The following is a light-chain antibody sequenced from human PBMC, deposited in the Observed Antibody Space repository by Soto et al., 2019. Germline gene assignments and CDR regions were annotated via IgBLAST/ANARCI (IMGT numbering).Light chain of an antibody. CDR1: QGISSF. CDR3: QQRQSYPLT. V-gene: IGKV1-9*01. J-gene: IGKJ4*01. Sequence: DIKMPQSPSTLSASVGDRGTITCRASQGISSFLAWFQQKPGKAPKLLIYSASTLQSGVPSRFSGSGSGTEFTLTISSLQPEDFATYYCQQRQSYPLTFGGGTKVDIK. CDR2: SAS.